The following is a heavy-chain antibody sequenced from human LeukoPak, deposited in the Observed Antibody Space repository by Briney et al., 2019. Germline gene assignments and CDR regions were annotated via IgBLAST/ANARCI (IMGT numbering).Heavy chain of an antibody. Sequence: PSETLSLTCTVSGGSISSYCWSWIRQPPGKGLEWIGYIYYSGSTNYNPSLKSRVTISVDTSKNQFSLKLSSVTAADTAVYYCARVGVAYYDSSGPPSWYFDLWGRGTLVTVSS. J-gene: IGHJ2*01. CDR3: ARVGVAYYDSSGPPSWYFDL. CDR2: IYYSGST. CDR1: GGSISSYC. V-gene: IGHV4-59*01. D-gene: IGHD3-22*01.